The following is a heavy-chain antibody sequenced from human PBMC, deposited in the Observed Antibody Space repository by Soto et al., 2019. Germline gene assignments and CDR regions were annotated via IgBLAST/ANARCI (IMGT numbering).Heavy chain of an antibody. CDR3: AIDRGAARRVDY. V-gene: IGHV3-7*01. J-gene: IGHJ4*02. D-gene: IGHD6-6*01. CDR2: IKQDGSEK. CDR1: GFTFSSYW. Sequence: GGYLRLSCAASGFTFSSYWMSWVRQAPGKGLEWVANIKQDGSEKYYVDSVKGRFTISRDNAKNSLYLQMNSLRAEDTAVYYCAIDRGAARRVDYCGQAPLLTLS.